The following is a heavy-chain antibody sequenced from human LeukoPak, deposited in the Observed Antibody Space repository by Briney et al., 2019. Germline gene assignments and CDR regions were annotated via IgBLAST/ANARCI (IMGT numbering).Heavy chain of an antibody. CDR3: ARARLRFLEWLFYPLDY. CDR1: GYSFRSYG. J-gene: IGHJ4*02. Sequence: ASVKVSCKASGYSFRSYGITWVRQAPGQGLEWMGWISVYNVKTHYAQKLQGRVTMTTDTSTSTAYMELRSLRSDDTAVYYCARARLRFLEWLFYPLDYWGQGTLVTVSS. V-gene: IGHV1-18*01. D-gene: IGHD3-3*01. CDR2: ISVYNVKT.